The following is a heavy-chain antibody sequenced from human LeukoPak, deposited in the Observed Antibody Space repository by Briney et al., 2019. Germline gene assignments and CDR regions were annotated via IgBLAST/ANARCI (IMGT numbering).Heavy chain of an antibody. CDR2: IIPILGIA. CDR1: GGTFSSYT. Sequence: GSSVKVSCKASGGTFSSYTISWVRQAPGQGLEWRGRIIPILGIANYAQKFQGRVTITADKSTSTAYMELSSLRSEDTAVYYCARALGYCSSTSCSIDAFDIWGQGTMVTVSS. J-gene: IGHJ3*02. CDR3: ARALGYCSSTSCSIDAFDI. D-gene: IGHD2-2*01. V-gene: IGHV1-69*02.